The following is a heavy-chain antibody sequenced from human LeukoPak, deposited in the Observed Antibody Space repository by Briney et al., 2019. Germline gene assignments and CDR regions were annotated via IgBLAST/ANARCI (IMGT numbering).Heavy chain of an antibody. CDR2: IKQDGSEK. D-gene: IGHD2-2*02. V-gene: IGHV3-7*01. CDR1: GFTFSSYA. Sequence: GGSLRLSCAASGFTFSSYAMSWVRQAPGKGLEWVANIKQDGSEKYYVDSVKGRFTISRDNAKNSLYLQMNSLRAEDTAVYYCARDGGYCSSTSCYRGYYYYMDVWGKGTTVTVSS. J-gene: IGHJ6*03. CDR3: ARDGGYCSSTSCYRGYYYYMDV.